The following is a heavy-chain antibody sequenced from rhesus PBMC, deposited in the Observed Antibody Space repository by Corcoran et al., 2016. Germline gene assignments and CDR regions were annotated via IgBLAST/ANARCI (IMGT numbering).Heavy chain of an antibody. Sequence: QLQLQESGPGLVKPSETLALTCVVSGGSISSNYWCWIRQAPGKGLEWSGYIQWSSSRNNYKPSLKSRVTLSVDTSKNQVSLKLSTVTAADTAVYYCAREGNFNSVDVWGRGLLVTVSS. CDR3: AREGNFNSVDV. CDR1: GGSISSNY. V-gene: IGHV4S11*01. J-gene: IGHJ5-2*02. CDR2: IQWSSSRN. D-gene: IGHD1-44*01.